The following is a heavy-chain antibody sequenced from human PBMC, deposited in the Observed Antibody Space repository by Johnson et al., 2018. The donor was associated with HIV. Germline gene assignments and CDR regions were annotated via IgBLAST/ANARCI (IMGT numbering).Heavy chain of an antibody. Sequence: QVQLVESGGGVVQPGRSLRLSCAASGFTFSSYGMHWVRQAPGKGLEWVAVIWYDGSNKYYADSVKGRFTISRDNSKNTLYLQMNSLRAEDTAVYYCARGSVAGTYLHDAFDIWGQGTMVTVSS. J-gene: IGHJ3*02. V-gene: IGHV3-33*01. CDR1: GFTFSSYG. CDR3: ARGSVAGTYLHDAFDI. CDR2: IWYDGSNK. D-gene: IGHD1/OR15-1a*01.